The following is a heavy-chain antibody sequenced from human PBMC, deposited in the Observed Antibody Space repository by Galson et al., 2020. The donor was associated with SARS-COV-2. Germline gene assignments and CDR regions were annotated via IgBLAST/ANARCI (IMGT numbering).Heavy chain of an antibody. CDR2: ISSSGRTI. V-gene: IGHV3-11*04. D-gene: IGHD3-10*01. CDR1: GFTFSDFS. J-gene: IGHJ4*02. Sequence: NSGGSLRLSCAASGFTFSDFSMNWIRQAPGKGLEWVSYISSSGRTIYSADSVKGRSTISRDNAKKSLYLQMDSLRAEDTAVYYCARSPSSPRSQKGFGTPFDYWGQGALVSVSA. CDR3: ARSPSSPRSQKGFGTPFDY.